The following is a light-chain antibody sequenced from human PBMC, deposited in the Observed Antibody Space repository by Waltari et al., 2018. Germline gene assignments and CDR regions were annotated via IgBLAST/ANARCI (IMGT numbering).Light chain of an antibody. CDR2: EVS. J-gene: IGLJ1*01. CDR1: SSDVGGYDY. V-gene: IGLV2-14*01. CDR3: SSYTSSSTQV. Sequence: QSALTQPASVSGSPGQSITISCTGTSSDVGGYDYVSWYQQQPGKAPKLMIYEVSNRPSGVSNRFSGSKSANTASLTISGLQAEDEADYYCSSYTSSSTQVFGTGTKVTVL.